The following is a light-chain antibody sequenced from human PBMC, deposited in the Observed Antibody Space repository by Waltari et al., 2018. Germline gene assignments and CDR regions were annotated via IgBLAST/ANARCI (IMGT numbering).Light chain of an antibody. CDR3: ISYSRATPGNVV. Sequence: SALTQPASASGPLGQSITFSCTGTSSDGGGYNYVAWYQQHPGKAPTLIIHDVTDRPSGVSIRFSGSKSGNTAYLTISGLQADDEADYYCISYSRATPGNVVIGGGTKLTVL. CDR1: SSDGGGYNY. V-gene: IGLV2-14*03. J-gene: IGLJ2*01. CDR2: DVT.